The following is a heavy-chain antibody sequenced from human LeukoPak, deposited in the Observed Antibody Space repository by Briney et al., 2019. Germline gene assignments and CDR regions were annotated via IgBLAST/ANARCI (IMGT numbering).Heavy chain of an antibody. Sequence: ASVKVSCKASGGTFSSYAISWVRQAPGQGLEWMGWINTYNGNTKYAEKLQGRVTMTTDTSTTTAYMELRSLRSDDTAVYYCARDSLRDGYNPYWGQGTLVTVSS. J-gene: IGHJ4*02. V-gene: IGHV1-18*01. CDR3: ARDSLRDGYNPY. CDR1: GGTFSSYA. D-gene: IGHD5-24*01. CDR2: INTYNGNT.